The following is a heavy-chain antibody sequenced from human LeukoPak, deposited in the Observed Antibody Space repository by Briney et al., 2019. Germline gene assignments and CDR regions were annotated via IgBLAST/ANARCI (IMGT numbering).Heavy chain of an antibody. D-gene: IGHD6-13*01. V-gene: IGHV3-30*18. J-gene: IGHJ6*02. CDR1: GFTFSSYG. Sequence: GGSLRLSCAAPGFTFSSYGMHWVRQAPGKGLEWVAVISYDGSNKYYADSVKGRFTISRDNSKNTLYLQMNSLRAEDTAVYYCAKDRGQYSSSWSYYYYYGMDVWGQGTTVTVSS. CDR3: AKDRGQYSSSWSYYYYYGMDV. CDR2: ISYDGSNK.